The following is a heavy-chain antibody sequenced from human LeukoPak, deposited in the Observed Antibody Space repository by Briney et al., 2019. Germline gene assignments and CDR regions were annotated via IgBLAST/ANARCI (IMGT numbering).Heavy chain of an antibody. V-gene: IGHV3-49*04. CDR3: TRYSGGSPMDV. D-gene: IGHD2-15*01. CDR2: IRSKAYGGTT. J-gene: IGHJ6*02. Sequence: GGSLRLSCAASGFTFSSYAMHWVRQAPGKGLEWVGFIRSKAYGGTTEYAASVKGRFTISRDDSKSIAYLQMNSLKTEDTAVYYCTRYSGGSPMDVWGQGTTVTVSS. CDR1: GFTFSSYA.